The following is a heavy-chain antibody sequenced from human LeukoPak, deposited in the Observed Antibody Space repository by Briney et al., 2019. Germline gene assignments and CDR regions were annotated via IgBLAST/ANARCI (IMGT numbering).Heavy chain of an antibody. Sequence: PGGSLRLSCAASGVTLSTYAMSWARQAPGKGLEWIGRIKSKTDGETTNYAEPVRGRFTISRDDSKSAVYLQMNSLKIEDTAVYYCTTDLGTYYHGSQRLIPIDYWGQGTLVTVSS. J-gene: IGHJ4*02. CDR2: IKSKTDGETT. CDR3: TTDLGTYYHGSQRLIPIDY. CDR1: GVTLSTYA. V-gene: IGHV3-15*01. D-gene: IGHD3-10*01.